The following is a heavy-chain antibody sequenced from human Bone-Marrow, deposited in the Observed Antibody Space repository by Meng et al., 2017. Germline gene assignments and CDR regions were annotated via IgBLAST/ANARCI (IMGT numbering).Heavy chain of an antibody. J-gene: IGHJ4*02. Sequence: VQMQQWGEGLLKPSVTLSLTCAVYGGSFSGYDWLCIRQPPGKGLEWIGEINHSGSTNYNPSLKSRVTISVDTSKNQFSLKLSSVTAADTAVYYCARGARVAGTDYWGQGTLVTVSS. CDR3: ARGARVAGTDY. D-gene: IGHD6-19*01. V-gene: IGHV4-34*01. CDR2: INHSGST. CDR1: GGSFSGYD.